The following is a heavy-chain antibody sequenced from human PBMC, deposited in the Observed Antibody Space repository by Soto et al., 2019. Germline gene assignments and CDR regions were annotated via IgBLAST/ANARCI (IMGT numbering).Heavy chain of an antibody. CDR2: IIPIFGTA. J-gene: IGHJ4*02. CDR3: AGEAYGSGSYTFDY. V-gene: IGHV1-69*13. CDR1: GGTFSSYA. D-gene: IGHD3-10*01. Sequence: ASVKVSCKASGGTFSSYAISWVRQAPGQGLEWMGGIIPIFGTANYAQKFQGRVTITADESTSTAYMELSSLRSEDTAVYYCAGEAYGSGSYTFDYWGQGTLVTVSS.